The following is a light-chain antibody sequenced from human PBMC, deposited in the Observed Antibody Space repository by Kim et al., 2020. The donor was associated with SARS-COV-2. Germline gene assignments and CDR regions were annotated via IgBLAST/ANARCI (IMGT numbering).Light chain of an antibody. Sequence: AYVGDRVTITCRASQDISNYLAWFQLKPGNAPKLLIYAASALQPGVPSRFSGSGSGTDFTLTVTSLQPEDVATYYCQQCDSDPWTFGQGTKVDIK. V-gene: IGKV1-27*01. CDR2: AAS. J-gene: IGKJ1*01. CDR1: QDISNY. CDR3: QQCDSDPWT.